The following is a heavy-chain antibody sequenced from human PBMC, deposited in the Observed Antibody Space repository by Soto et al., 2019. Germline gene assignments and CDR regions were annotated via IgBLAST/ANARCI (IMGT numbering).Heavy chain of an antibody. CDR3: AIRLGGSGYQYYYYYGMDV. J-gene: IGHJ6*02. CDR2: IIPIFGTA. D-gene: IGHD5-12*01. Sequence: QVQLVQSGAEVKKPGSSVKVSCKASGGTFSSYAISWVRQAPGQRLEWMGGIIPIFGTANYAQKFQGRVTIPADESTSTAYMELSSLGSEDTAVYYCAIRLGGSGYQYYYYYGMDVWGQGTTVTVSS. CDR1: GGTFSSYA. V-gene: IGHV1-69*01.